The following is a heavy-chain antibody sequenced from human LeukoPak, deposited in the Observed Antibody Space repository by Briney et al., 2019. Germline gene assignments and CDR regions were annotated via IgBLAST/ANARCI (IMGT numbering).Heavy chain of an antibody. D-gene: IGHD3-10*01. CDR3: AKHHFGDLLNHCDY. V-gene: IGHV3-23*01. CDR1: GFTFRNFA. Sequence: QPGGSLRLSCVASGFTFRNFAMSWVRQAPGKGLEWVSAMRGNGYTYYADSVKGRFTISRDNSKNTLFLQLNSLRVEDTAIYYCAKHHFGDLLNHCDYWGQGTLVTVSS. CDR2: MRGNGYT. J-gene: IGHJ4*02.